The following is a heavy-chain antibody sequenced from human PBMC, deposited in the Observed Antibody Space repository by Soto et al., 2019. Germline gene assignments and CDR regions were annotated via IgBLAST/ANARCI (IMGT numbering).Heavy chain of an antibody. CDR3: AREGYGSGSYRLFDY. J-gene: IGHJ4*02. Sequence: QVQLQESDPGLVKPSQTLSLTCTVSGGSISSGGYYWSWIRQHPGKGLEWIGYIYYSGSTYYNPSLKSRVTISVDTSKNQFSLKLSSVTAADTAVYYCAREGYGSGSYRLFDYWGQGTLVTVSS. CDR2: IYYSGST. CDR1: GGSISSGGYY. V-gene: IGHV4-31*03. D-gene: IGHD3-10*01.